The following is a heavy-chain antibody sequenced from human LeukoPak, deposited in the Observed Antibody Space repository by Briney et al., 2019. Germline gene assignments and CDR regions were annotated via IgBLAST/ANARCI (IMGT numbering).Heavy chain of an antibody. CDR1: GYTFTSYG. D-gene: IGHD6-19*01. Sequence: ASVKVSCKASGYTFTSYGISWVRQAPGQGLEWMGIINPSGGSTSYAQKFQGRVTMTRDTSTSTVYMELSSLRSEDTAVYYCARGVPSQWLVRGRFDYWGQGTLVTVSS. V-gene: IGHV1-46*01. CDR3: ARGVPSQWLVRGRFDY. CDR2: INPSGGST. J-gene: IGHJ4*02.